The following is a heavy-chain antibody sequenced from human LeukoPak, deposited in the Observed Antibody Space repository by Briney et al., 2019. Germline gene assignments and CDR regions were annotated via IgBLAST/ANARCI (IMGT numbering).Heavy chain of an antibody. CDR1: GFNFRDYY. CDR3: ASHRQWLVGYFDY. CDR2: ISYDGSNK. D-gene: IGHD6-19*01. J-gene: IGHJ4*02. V-gene: IGHV3-30*03. Sequence: PGGSLRLSCAASGFNFRDYYMSWIRQAPGKGLEWVAVISYDGSNKYYADSVKGRFTISRDNSKNTLYLQMNSLRAEDTAVYYCASHRQWLVGYFDYWGQGTLVTVSS.